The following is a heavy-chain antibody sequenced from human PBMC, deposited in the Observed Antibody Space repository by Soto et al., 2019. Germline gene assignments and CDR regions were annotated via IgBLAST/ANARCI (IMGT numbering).Heavy chain of an antibody. V-gene: IGHV3-15*01. CDR3: TTGPRY. J-gene: IGHJ4*02. Sequence: EVQLVESGGGVVEPGGSLRLSCALSGLTFSKTWMSWVRQAPGKGLEWVGRIKSKNDGGTIDRIAPVKDRFIISRDDSKDTVYLQMNSLKTEDTAVYYCTTGPRYWGQGTLVPVSS. CDR2: IKSKNDGGTI. CDR1: GLTFSKTW.